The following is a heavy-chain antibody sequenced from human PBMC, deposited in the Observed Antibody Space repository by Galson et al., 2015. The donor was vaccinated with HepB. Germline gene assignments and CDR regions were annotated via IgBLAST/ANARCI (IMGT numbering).Heavy chain of an antibody. CDR1: GFSVTSNY. V-gene: IGHV3-66*01. CDR2: IYAGGST. J-gene: IGHJ3*01. Sequence: SLRLSCAVSGFSVTSNYINWVRQAPGKGLEWVSVIYAGGSTHYGDSVKDRFTISRDKSKNTVYLQMNSLRADDTAVHYCARLVYAAFDLWGQGTMVAVSS. D-gene: IGHD5/OR15-5a*01. CDR3: ARLVYAAFDL.